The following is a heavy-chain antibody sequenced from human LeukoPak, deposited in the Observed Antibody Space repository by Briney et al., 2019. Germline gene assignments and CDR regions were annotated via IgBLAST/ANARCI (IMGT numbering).Heavy chain of an antibody. Sequence: ASVKVSCKASGGTFSSYAISWVRQAPGQGLEWMGGIIPIFGTANYAQKFQGRVTITTDESTSTAYMELSGLRSDDTAVYYCARADYYDSSGYEDYWGQGTLVTVSS. CDR2: IIPIFGTA. CDR1: GGTFSSYA. V-gene: IGHV1-69*05. D-gene: IGHD3-22*01. J-gene: IGHJ4*02. CDR3: ARADYYDSSGYEDY.